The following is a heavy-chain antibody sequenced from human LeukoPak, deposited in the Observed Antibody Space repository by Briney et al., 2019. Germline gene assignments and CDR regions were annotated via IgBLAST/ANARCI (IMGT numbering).Heavy chain of an antibody. V-gene: IGHV3-11*01. CDR2: ISSPGRTI. CDR3: ARSIGLTGGGVDV. D-gene: IGHD3-9*01. J-gene: IGHJ6*02. Sequence: KSGGSLRLSCAASGFSFSDYYMSWIRQAPGKGLEWVSYISSPGRTIYYADSVNGRFTISRDNAKNSLYLQMNSLRAEDSAVYYCARSIGLTGGGVDVWGRGTTVTVSS. CDR1: GFSFSDYY.